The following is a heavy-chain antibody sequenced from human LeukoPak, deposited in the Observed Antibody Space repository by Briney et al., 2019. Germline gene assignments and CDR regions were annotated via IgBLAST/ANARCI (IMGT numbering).Heavy chain of an antibody. Sequence: PGGSLRLSCAASGFTFDDYTMHWVRQAPGKGLEWVSLISWDGGSTYYADSVKGRFTISRDNSKNTLYLQMNSLRAEDTAVYYCAKDLGGSGTNDAFDIWGQGTMVTVSS. V-gene: IGHV3-43*01. CDR3: AKDLGGSGTNDAFDI. D-gene: IGHD3-10*01. CDR1: GFTFDDYT. CDR2: ISWDGGST. J-gene: IGHJ3*02.